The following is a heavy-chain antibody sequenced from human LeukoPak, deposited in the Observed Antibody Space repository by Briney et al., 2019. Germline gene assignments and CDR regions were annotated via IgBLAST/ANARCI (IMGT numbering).Heavy chain of an antibody. D-gene: IGHD5-12*01. CDR2: INHSGST. V-gene: IGHV4-34*01. CDR1: GGSFSGYY. CDR3: ARTLDSGYESYYYYMDV. Sequence: SETLSLTCAVYGGSFSGYYWSWIRQPPGKGLEWIGEINHSGSTNYNPSLKSRVTISVDTSKNQFSLKLSSVTAADTAVYYCARTLDSGYESYYYYMDVWGKGTTVTISS. J-gene: IGHJ6*03.